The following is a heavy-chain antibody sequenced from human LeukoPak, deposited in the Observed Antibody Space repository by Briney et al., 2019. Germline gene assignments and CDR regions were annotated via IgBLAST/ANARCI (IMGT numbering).Heavy chain of an antibody. J-gene: IGHJ4*02. D-gene: IGHD1-26*01. CDR2: ISSSSSTI. Sequence: GGSLRLSCAASGFTFSSYSMNWVRQAPGKGLEWVSYISSSSSTIYYADSVKGRFTISRDNSKNTLYLQMNSLRAEDTAVYYCAREEPENSGSYDYWGQGTLVTVSS. CDR3: AREEPENSGSYDY. V-gene: IGHV3-48*01. CDR1: GFTFSSYS.